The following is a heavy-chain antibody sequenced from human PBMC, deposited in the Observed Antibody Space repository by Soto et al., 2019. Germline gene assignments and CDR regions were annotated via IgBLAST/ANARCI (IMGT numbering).Heavy chain of an antibody. V-gene: IGHV3-33*01. CDR3: YSSSHHNDFDY. CDR2: IWYDGSNK. CDR1: GFTFSSYG. J-gene: IGHJ4*02. D-gene: IGHD6-13*01. Sequence: HPGGSLRLSCAASGFTFSSYGMHWVRQAPGKGLEWVAVIWYDGSNKYYADSVKGRFTISRDNSKNTLYLQMNSLRAEDTAVYYCYSSSHHNDFDYWGQGTLVTVSS.